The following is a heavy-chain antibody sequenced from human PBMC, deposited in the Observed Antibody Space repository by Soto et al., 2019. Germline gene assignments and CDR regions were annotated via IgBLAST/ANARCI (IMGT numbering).Heavy chain of an antibody. J-gene: IGHJ5*02. Sequence: WASVKVSCKASGGTFSSYAISWVRQAPGQGLEWMGGIIPIFGTANYAQKFQGRVTITADESTSTAYMELSSLRSEDTAVYYCARVNSGWYREKWFDPWGQGTLVTVSS. CDR2: IIPIFGTA. D-gene: IGHD6-19*01. CDR3: ARVNSGWYREKWFDP. V-gene: IGHV1-69*13. CDR1: GGTFSSYA.